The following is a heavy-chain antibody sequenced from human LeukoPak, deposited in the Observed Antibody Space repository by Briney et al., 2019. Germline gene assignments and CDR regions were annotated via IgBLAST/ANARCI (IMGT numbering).Heavy chain of an antibody. J-gene: IGHJ4*02. CDR2: IYYSGST. CDR1: GGSISSSSYY. D-gene: IGHD6-13*01. Sequence: SETLSLTCTVSGGSISSSSYYWGWIRQPPGKGLEWIGSIYYSGSTYYNPSLKSRVTISVDTSKNQFSLKLSSVTAADTAVYYCARQPSSWFTSFDSWGQGTLVTVSS. V-gene: IGHV4-39*01. CDR3: ARQPSSWFTSFDS.